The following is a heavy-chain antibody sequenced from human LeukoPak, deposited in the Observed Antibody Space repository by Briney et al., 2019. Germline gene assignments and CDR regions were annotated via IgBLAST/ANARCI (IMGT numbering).Heavy chain of an antibody. Sequence: GRSLRLSCAASGFTFSSYAMHWVRQAPGKGLEWVAVISYDGSNKYYADSVKGRFTISRDNSKNTLYLQMNSLRAEDTAVYYCARAVDSSSNWFDPWGQGTLVTVSS. CDR2: ISYDGSNK. J-gene: IGHJ5*02. D-gene: IGHD3-22*01. CDR3: ARAVDSSSNWFDP. V-gene: IGHV3-30-3*01. CDR1: GFTFSSYA.